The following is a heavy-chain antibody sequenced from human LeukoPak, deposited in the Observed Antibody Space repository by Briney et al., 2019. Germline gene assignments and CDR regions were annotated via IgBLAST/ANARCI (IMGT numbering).Heavy chain of an antibody. D-gene: IGHD3-22*01. CDR3: ARVAEYYERRYIRIPSTPDY. V-gene: IGHV1-69*13. CDR2: IIPIFGTA. Sequence: SVKVSCKASGGTFSSYAISWVRQAPGQGLEWMGGIIPIFGTANYAQKFQGRVTITADESTSTAYMELSSLRSDDTAVYYCARVAEYYERRYIRIPSTPDYWGQGTLVTVSS. CDR1: GGTFSSYA. J-gene: IGHJ4*02.